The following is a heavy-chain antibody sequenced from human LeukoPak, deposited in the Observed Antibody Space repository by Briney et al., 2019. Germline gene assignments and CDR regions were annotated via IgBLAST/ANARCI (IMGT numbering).Heavy chain of an antibody. V-gene: IGHV1-69*05. J-gene: IGHJ5*02. CDR2: IIPLFGTA. CDR1: GGTFNNSA. CDR3: ARDGHGDDGSGWFDP. Sequence: SVKVSCKTSGGTFNNSAISWVRQAPGQGLEWLGGIIPLFGTAGYAHYFHARVTITKKESKRTVYLVLHSLTSDAPAVYYVARDGHGDDGSGWFDPWGQGTLVSVSS. D-gene: IGHD2-21*02.